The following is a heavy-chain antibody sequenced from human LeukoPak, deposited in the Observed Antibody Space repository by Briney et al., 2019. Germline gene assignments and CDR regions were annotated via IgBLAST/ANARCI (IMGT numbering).Heavy chain of an antibody. J-gene: IGHJ4*02. V-gene: IGHV1-8*01. D-gene: IGHD5-24*01. CDR2: MNPNSGKT. CDR3: AAIEMATIHDY. CDR1: GYIFTSYD. Sequence: ASVKVSCKASGYIFTSYDINWVRQPTGQGLEWMGWMNPNSGKTGYAQKFQGRVTMTRDTSISTAYMELSRLRSDDTAVYYCAAIEMATIHDYWGQGTLVTVSS.